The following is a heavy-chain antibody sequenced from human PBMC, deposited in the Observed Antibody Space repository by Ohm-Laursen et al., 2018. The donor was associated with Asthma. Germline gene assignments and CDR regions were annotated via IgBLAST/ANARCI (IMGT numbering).Heavy chain of an antibody. Sequence: SLRLSCAASGFTFSSYWMHWVRQAPGKGLVWVSRIHSDRSVANYADSVKGRFTISGDNTKNTLYLQMNSLRVEDTAVYYCARDRADYSGSYPLDYWGPGTLVTVSS. CDR3: ARDRADYSGSYPLDY. D-gene: IGHD1-26*01. CDR1: GFTFSSYW. J-gene: IGHJ4*02. V-gene: IGHV3-74*01. CDR2: IHSDRSVA.